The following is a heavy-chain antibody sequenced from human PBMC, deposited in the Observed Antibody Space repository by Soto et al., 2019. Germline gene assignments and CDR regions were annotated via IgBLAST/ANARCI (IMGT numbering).Heavy chain of an antibody. D-gene: IGHD6-6*01. Sequence: SVKASCKASGCTFSSYAISWVRQAPGQGLEWMGGIIPIFGTANYAQKFQGRVTITADESTSTAYMELSSLRSEDKAVYYCARDRRGLEARLYYYYYYGMDVWGQGTTVTVSS. CDR3: ARDRRGLEARLYYYYYYGMDV. J-gene: IGHJ6*02. V-gene: IGHV1-69*13. CDR2: IIPIFGTA. CDR1: GCTFSSYA.